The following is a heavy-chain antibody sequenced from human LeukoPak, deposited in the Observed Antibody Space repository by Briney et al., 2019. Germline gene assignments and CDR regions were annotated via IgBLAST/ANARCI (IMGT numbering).Heavy chain of an antibody. CDR3: ARGVLGHYGSGRA. CDR2: INPNSGGT. Sequence: ASVKVSCKASGYTFTGYYMHWVRQAPGQGLEWMGRINPNSGGTNYAQKFQGRVTMTRDTSISTAYMELSRLRSDDTAVYYCARGVLGHYGSGRAWGQGTLVTVSS. D-gene: IGHD3-10*01. J-gene: IGHJ5*02. V-gene: IGHV1-2*06. CDR1: GYTFTGYY.